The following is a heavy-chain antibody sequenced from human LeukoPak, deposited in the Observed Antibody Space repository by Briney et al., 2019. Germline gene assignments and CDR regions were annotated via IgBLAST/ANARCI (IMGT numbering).Heavy chain of an antibody. Sequence: SGGSLRLSCAASGFTFSSYSMNWVRQAPGKGLEWVSSISSSSSYIYYADSVKGRFTISRDNAKNSLYLQMNSLRAEDTAVYYCARRSGTMMFDPWGQGTLVTVSS. D-gene: IGHD1-7*01. CDR2: ISSSSSYI. CDR3: ARRSGTMMFDP. CDR1: GFTFSSYS. V-gene: IGHV3-21*01. J-gene: IGHJ5*02.